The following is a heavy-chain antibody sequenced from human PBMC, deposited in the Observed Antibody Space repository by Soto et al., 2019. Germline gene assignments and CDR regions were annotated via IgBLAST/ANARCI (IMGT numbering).Heavy chain of an antibody. J-gene: IGHJ5*01. CDR2: IYTSGST. Sequence: LGRPCTVVGGTIGSYDWRRILQPTGNGLGWIGRIYTSGSTNYNPSLRSRVTMSVYTSKNQFSLKLSSVTAADTAVYYCGREGDYYGRNWFDPCGQRPLATVSS. CDR3: GREGDYYGRNWFDP. CDR1: GGTIGSYD. D-gene: IGHD3-10*01. V-gene: IGHV4-4*07.